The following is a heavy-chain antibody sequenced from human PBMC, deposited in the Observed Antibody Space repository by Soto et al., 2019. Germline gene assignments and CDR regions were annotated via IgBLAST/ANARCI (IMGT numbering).Heavy chain of an antibody. CDR1: GFSLSTSGMC. Sequence: ESGPTLVNPTQTLTLTCTFSGFSLSTSGMCVSWIRQPPGKALEWLALIDWDDDKYYSTSLKTRLTISKDTSKNQVVLTMTNMDPVDTATYYCARSLFENGYIPADGMDVWGQGTTVTVSS. CDR2: IDWDDDK. D-gene: IGHD5-12*01. J-gene: IGHJ6*02. V-gene: IGHV2-70*01. CDR3: ARSLFENGYIPADGMDV.